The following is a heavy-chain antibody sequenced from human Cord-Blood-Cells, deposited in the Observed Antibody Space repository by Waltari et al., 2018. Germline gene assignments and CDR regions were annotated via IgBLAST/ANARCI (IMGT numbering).Heavy chain of an antibody. CDR2: IYYSGST. V-gene: IGHV4-59*01. Sequence: QVQLQESGPGLLKPSETLSLTCTVSGGSISSYHLSWIRQPPGKGLEWIGYIYYSGSTNYNPSLKSRVTISVDTSKNQFSLKLSSVTAADTAVYYCAGNTAMVGWFDPWGQGTLVTVSS. CDR1: GGSISSYH. CDR3: AGNTAMVGWFDP. J-gene: IGHJ5*02. D-gene: IGHD5-18*01.